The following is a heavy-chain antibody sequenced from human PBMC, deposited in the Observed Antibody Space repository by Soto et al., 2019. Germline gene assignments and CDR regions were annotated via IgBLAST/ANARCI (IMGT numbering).Heavy chain of an antibody. D-gene: IGHD3-3*01. CDR1: GFTFSSYS. V-gene: IGHV3-21*01. CDR2: ISSSSSYI. J-gene: IGHJ5*02. CDR3: ARDGADDFWSGYWYNWFDP. Sequence: GGSLRLSCAASGFTFSSYSMNWVRQAPGKGLEWVSSISSSSSYIYYADSVKGRFTISRDNAKNSLYLQMNSLRAEDTAVYYCARDGADDFWSGYWYNWFDPWGQGTLVTVS.